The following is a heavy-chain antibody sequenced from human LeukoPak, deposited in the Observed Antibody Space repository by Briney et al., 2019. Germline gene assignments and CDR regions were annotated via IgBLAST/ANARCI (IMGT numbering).Heavy chain of an antibody. CDR2: IYYSGST. D-gene: IGHD3-10*01. CDR1: GGSISSSSYY. J-gene: IGHJ4*02. Sequence: PSETLSLTCTVSGGSISSSSYYWGWIRQPPGKGLEWIGSIYYSGSTYYNPSLKSRVTISVDTSKNQFSLKLSSVTAADTAVYYCARIGSVWFGEPVEYFDYWGQGTLVTVSS. V-gene: IGHV4-39*01. CDR3: ARIGSVWFGEPVEYFDY.